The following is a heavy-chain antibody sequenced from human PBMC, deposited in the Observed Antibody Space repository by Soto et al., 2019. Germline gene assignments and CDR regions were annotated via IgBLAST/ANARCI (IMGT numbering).Heavy chain of an antibody. CDR3: ARLGGYYQAFDN. Sequence: SETLSLTCTVSGGSIRNNYWSWIRQPPGKGLEWVGYIYYTGTSKYNPSLKSRVTISVDSSKNQFSLKPDSVTAADTAVYYCARLGGYYQAFDNWGQGTLVTVSS. V-gene: IGHV4-59*08. CDR2: IYYTGTS. J-gene: IGHJ4*02. CDR1: GGSIRNNY. D-gene: IGHD3-3*01.